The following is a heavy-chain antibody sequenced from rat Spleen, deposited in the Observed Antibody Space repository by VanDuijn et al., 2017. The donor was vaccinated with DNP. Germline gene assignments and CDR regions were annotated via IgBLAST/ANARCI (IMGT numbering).Heavy chain of an antibody. CDR1: GFTFNNYF. J-gene: IGHJ2*01. V-gene: IGHV5-25*01. Sequence: EVQLVESGGGLVQPGRSLKLSCVVSGFTFNNYFMAWVRQAPKKGLEWVATISITGGGTYYPDSVKGRFTISRDNAKNSLYLQMNSLTSEDTATYYCARHRLGTWDYWGQGVMVTVSS. D-gene: IGHD5-1*01. CDR3: ARHRLGTWDY. CDR2: ISITGGGT.